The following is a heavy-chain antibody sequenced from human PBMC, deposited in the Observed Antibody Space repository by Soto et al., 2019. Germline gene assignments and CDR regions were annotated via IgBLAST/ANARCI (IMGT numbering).Heavy chain of an antibody. CDR3: AGGQLAVAGKFDP. D-gene: IGHD6-19*01. CDR1: GGSISSHY. Sequence: PSETLSLTCTVSGGSISSHYWSWIRQPPGKGLEWIGYIYYIGSTTYNPSLKSRVTISVDTSKRQFSLRLTSVTPADTAIYYCAGGQLAVAGKFDPWGQGTLVTVSS. V-gene: IGHV4-59*11. CDR2: IYYIGST. J-gene: IGHJ5*02.